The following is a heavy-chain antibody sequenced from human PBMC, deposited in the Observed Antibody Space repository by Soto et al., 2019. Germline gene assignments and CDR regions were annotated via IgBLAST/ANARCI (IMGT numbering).Heavy chain of an antibody. V-gene: IGHV1-69*13. CDR3: AIAFNYYFDY. J-gene: IGHJ4*02. CDR2: IIPIFGAA. CDR1: GGTFSSYA. D-gene: IGHD3-3*02. Sequence: SVKVSCKASGGTFSSYAISWVRQAPGQGLEWMGGIIPIFGAANYAQKSQGRVTITADESTSTAYMELSSLRSEDTAVYYCAIAFNYYFDYWGQGTLVTVSS.